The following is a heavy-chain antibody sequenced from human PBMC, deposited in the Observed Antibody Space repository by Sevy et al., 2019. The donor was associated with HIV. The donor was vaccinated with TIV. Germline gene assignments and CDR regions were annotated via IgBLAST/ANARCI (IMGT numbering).Heavy chain of an antibody. CDR2: LGGSVDMT. J-gene: IGHJ6*02. D-gene: IGHD6-19*01. Sequence: GGSLGLSCVASGFTFSRYAMSWVRQAPGKGLKWVSALGGSVDMTYYADFVKGRFTISRDNAKNSLYLQMNSLRAEDTALYYCAKGDSSGSDYYYYGMDVWGQGTTVTVSS. CDR3: AKGDSSGSDYYYYGMDV. CDR1: GFTFSRYA. V-gene: IGHV3-23*01.